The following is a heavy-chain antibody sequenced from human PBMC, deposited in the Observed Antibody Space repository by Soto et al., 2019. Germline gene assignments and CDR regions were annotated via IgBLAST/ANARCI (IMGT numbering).Heavy chain of an antibody. D-gene: IGHD2-2*01. CDR3: ARVPDCSSSGCYSYFDI. Sequence: EVQLVESGGGLVQPGGSLRLSCAASGFTLSDYYMHWARQAPGKGLVWVSRISNDGSNTDYADSVKGRFTISRDNAKNTMHLQRNSLRAEDTAVYYCARVPDCSSSGCYSYFDIWGQGTLVTVSS. V-gene: IGHV3-74*01. J-gene: IGHJ4*02. CDR1: GFTLSDYY. CDR2: ISNDGSNT.